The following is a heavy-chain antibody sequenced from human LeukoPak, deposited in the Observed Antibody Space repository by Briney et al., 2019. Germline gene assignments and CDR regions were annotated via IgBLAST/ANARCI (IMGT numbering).Heavy chain of an antibody. V-gene: IGHV3-30*18. J-gene: IGHJ1*01. CDR2: ISYDGSNK. Sequence: GRSLRLSRAASGFTFSSYGMHWVRQAPGKGLEWVAVISYDGSNKYYADSVKGRFTISRDNSKNTLYLQMNSLRAEDTAVYYCAKGPHYYDSSGYSTRSPLYFQHWGQGTLVTVSS. CDR3: AKGPHYYDSSGYSTRSPLYFQH. D-gene: IGHD3-22*01. CDR1: GFTFSSYG.